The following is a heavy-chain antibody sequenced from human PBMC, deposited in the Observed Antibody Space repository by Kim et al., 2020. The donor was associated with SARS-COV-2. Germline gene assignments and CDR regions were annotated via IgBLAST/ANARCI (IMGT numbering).Heavy chain of an antibody. V-gene: IGHV3-43*01. J-gene: IGHJ4*02. D-gene: IGHD6-6*01. Sequence: SVKGRYTISRDNSKNSLYLQMNSLRTEDTALYYCAKGRTPYSSSWLVFDYWGQGTLVTVSS. CDR3: AKGRTPYSSSWLVFDY.